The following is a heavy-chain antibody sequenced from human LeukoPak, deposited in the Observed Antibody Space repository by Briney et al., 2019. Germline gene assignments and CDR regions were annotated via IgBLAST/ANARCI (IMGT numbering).Heavy chain of an antibody. Sequence: PGRSLRLSCAASGFTFSSYAMHWVRQAPGKGLEWVAVISYDGSNKYYADSVKGRFTISRDNSKNTLYLQMNSLRAEDTAVYYCARGGQDQLPRRAHWFDPWGQGTPVTVSS. CDR2: ISYDGSNK. CDR1: GFTFSSYA. D-gene: IGHD2-2*01. J-gene: IGHJ5*02. CDR3: ARGGQDQLPRRAHWFDP. V-gene: IGHV3-30-3*01.